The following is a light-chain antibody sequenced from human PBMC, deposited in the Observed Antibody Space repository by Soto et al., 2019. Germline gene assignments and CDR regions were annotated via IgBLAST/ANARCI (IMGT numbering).Light chain of an antibody. Sequence: EVVLTQSPGTLSLSPGERATLSCRASQSVSSNYFAWYQQKPGQAPRLLIYRISRSATGIPDRFSGSGSETDFTLTISRLEPEDFAVYYCEQYGSSPRTFGQGTKVDIK. J-gene: IGKJ1*01. V-gene: IGKV3-20*01. CDR2: RIS. CDR1: QSVSSNY. CDR3: EQYGSSPRT.